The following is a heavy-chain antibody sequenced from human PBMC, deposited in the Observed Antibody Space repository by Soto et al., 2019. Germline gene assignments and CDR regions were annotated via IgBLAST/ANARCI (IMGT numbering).Heavy chain of an antibody. Sequence: GASVKVSCKASGYTFTSYGISWVRQAPGQGLEWMGWISTYNGNTKYAQKLQGRVTMTTDTSTSKVYMELRSLRSDDTAVYYCARDFGGKRSYYDSSAYEYYFDYWGQGTLVTVS. CDR1: GYTFTSYG. CDR2: ISTYNGNT. CDR3: ARDFGGKRSYYDSSAYEYYFDY. V-gene: IGHV1-18*01. D-gene: IGHD3-22*01. J-gene: IGHJ4*02.